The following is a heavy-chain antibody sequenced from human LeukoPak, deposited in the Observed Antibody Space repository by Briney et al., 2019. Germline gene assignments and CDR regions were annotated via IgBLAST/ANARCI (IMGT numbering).Heavy chain of an antibody. CDR2: IYHRRNT. D-gene: IGHD3-9*01. CDR1: GYSISSGYY. CDR3: AREGPKAVFDTFDV. V-gene: IGHV4-38-2*02. Sequence: PSETLSLTCTVSGYSISSGYYWGWIRQPPKKGLEWIGSIYHRRNTNYNPSLKSRVIISVDTSKNQFSLKLTSVTAADTAVYYCAREGPKAVFDTFDVWGQGTKVTVSS. J-gene: IGHJ3*01.